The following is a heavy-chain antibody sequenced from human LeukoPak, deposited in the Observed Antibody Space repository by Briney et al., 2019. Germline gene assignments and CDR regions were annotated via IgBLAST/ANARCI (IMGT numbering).Heavy chain of an antibody. CDR1: GGSISSYS. D-gene: IGHD3-22*01. V-gene: IGHV4-59*08. Sequence: SETLSLTCTVSGGSISSYSWSWVRQPPGKGLEWIAYMSYSGTTNYNPSLKSRVTISVDTSKNQFSLKLSSVTAADTAVYYCARGLRDEERHYGYYYMDVWGKGTTVTVSS. CDR3: ARGLRDEERHYGYYYMDV. J-gene: IGHJ6*03. CDR2: MSYSGTT.